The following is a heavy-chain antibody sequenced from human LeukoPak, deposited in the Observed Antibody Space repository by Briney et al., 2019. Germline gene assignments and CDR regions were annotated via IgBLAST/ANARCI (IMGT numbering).Heavy chain of an antibody. CDR1: GGSFSGYY. J-gene: IGHJ4*02. V-gene: IGHV4-34*01. D-gene: IGHD3-3*01. Sequence: SETLSLTCAAYGGSFSGYYWSWIRQPPGKGLEWIGEINHSGSTNYNPSLESRITISVDTSKNQFSLKLNSVTAADTAVYYCARLTRITISGVVITPFDSWGQGTLVTVSS. CDR3: ARLTRITISGVVITPFDS. CDR2: INHSGST.